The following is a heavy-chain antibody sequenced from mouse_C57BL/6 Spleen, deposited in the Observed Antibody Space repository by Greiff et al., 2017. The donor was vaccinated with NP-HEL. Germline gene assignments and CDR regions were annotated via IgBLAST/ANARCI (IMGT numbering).Heavy chain of an antibody. CDR3: ARVRGYAMDY. J-gene: IGHJ4*01. Sequence: VQLQQPGAELVKPGASVTLSCKASGYTFTSYWMHWVKQRPGQGLEWIGMIHPNSGSTNYNEKFKSKATLTVDKSSSTAYMQLSSLTSEDSAVYYCARVRGYAMDYWGQGTSVTVSS. CDR1: GYTFTSYW. V-gene: IGHV1-64*01. D-gene: IGHD3-2*02. CDR2: IHPNSGST.